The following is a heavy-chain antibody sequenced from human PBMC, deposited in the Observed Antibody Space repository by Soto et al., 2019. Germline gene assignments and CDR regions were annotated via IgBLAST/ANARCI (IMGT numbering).Heavy chain of an antibody. J-gene: IGHJ6*02. V-gene: IGHV4-59*01. CDR3: ARRGYGPGFPYYYGMDV. CDR1: GGSISSYY. D-gene: IGHD3-10*01. Sequence: SETLSLTCTVSGGSISSYYWSWIRQPPGKGLEWIGYIYYSGSTNYNPSLKSRVTISVDTSKNQFSLKLSSVTAADTAVYYCARRGYGPGFPYYYGMDVWGQGTTVTVSS. CDR2: IYYSGST.